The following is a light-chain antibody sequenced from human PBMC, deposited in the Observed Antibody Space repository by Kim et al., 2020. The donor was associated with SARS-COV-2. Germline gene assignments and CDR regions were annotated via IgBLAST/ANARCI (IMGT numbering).Light chain of an antibody. V-gene: IGLV6-57*03. Sequence: KTIAIPCTRSSGGIPSKYVQWYQKRPGSAPTTVIYENNQRPSGVPARFSGSIDRSSNSAALTISGLKNEDEDDYYCQSYDSSNHYVFGTGTKVTVL. CDR2: ENN. CDR3: QSYDSSNHYV. CDR1: SGGIPSKY. J-gene: IGLJ1*01.